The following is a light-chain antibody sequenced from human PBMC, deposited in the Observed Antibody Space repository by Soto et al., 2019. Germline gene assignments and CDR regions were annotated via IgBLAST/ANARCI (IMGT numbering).Light chain of an antibody. V-gene: IGLV1-40*01. Sequence: QSVLTKPPSVSRAPGQRVTISCTGSSSNIGAGYDVHWYQQLPGTAPKLLIYGNSNRPSGVPDRFSGSKSGTSASLAITGLQAEDEADYYCQSYDSSLSGFVFGTGTKVTVL. CDR1: SSNIGAGYD. J-gene: IGLJ1*01. CDR2: GNS. CDR3: QSYDSSLSGFV.